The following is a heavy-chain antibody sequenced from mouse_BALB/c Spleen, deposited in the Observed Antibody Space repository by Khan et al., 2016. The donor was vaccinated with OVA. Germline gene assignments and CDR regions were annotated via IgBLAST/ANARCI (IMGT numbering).Heavy chain of an antibody. CDR3: ARWFDY. V-gene: IGHV3-2*02. CDR1: GYSITSDYA. J-gene: IGHJ3*01. CDR2: ISYSGST. Sequence: EVQLQESGPGLVKPSQSLSLTCTVTGYSITSDYAWNWIRQFPGNKLEWMGYISYSGSTSYHSSLKSRISITRDTSKNQFLRQLNSGTTEDTAAYYCARWFDYWGQGTLVTVSA.